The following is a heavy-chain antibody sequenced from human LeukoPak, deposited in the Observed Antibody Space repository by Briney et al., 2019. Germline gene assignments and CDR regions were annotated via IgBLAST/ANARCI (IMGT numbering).Heavy chain of an antibody. CDR3: ARDLWNFYDSSGYYRDFDY. Sequence: ASVKVSCKASGFSFISYGFSWVRQAPGQGLEWMGWIGGYDGDRHYAQQIQGRVTITTDTSTSTAYMELRSLRSDDTAVYYCARDLWNFYDSSGYYRDFDYWGQGTLVSVSS. CDR2: IGGYDGDR. CDR1: GFSFISYG. J-gene: IGHJ4*02. D-gene: IGHD3-22*01. V-gene: IGHV1-18*01.